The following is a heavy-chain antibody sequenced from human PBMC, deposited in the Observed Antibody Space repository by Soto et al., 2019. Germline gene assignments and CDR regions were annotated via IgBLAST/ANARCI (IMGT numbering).Heavy chain of an antibody. D-gene: IGHD4-17*01. CDR2: ILNDASGH. CDR3: ARDDDYPDNGFDY. CDR1: GFTFSRHG. Sequence: QVQLVESGGGVVQPGTSLRLSCAASGFTFSRHGMHWVRQTPGKGLEWLAVILNDASGHWYADSVKGRFTISRDNCENTWYRQMNGLRLEDTAMYYCARDDDYPDNGFDYWGQGTLVTVSS. J-gene: IGHJ4*02. V-gene: IGHV3-33*01.